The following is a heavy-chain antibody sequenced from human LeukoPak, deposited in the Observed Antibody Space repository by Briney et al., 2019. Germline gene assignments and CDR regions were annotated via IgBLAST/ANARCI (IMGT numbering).Heavy chain of an antibody. CDR1: GGSISSSSYY. V-gene: IGHV4-39*07. Sequence: SETLSLTCSVSGGSISSSSYYWGWIRQPPGMGLEWIATFYYSGSTYYNPSLKSRVTLSVDTSKNQFSLKLSSVTAADTAVYYCARDRSDSSGYPDSWGQGTLVTVSS. CDR3: ARDRSDSSGYPDS. D-gene: IGHD3-22*01. J-gene: IGHJ4*02. CDR2: FYYSGST.